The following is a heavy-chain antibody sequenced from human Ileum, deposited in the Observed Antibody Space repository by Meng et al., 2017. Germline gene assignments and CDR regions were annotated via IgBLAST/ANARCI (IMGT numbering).Heavy chain of an antibody. CDR3: ANGYSPDY. Sequence: GESLKISCAASGFTFSSYAMSWVRQAPGKGLEWVSGINSGGSATYYADSVKGRSTISRDNSKNTLYMQMNSLRVEDTAVYYCANGYSPDYWGQGTLVTVSS. V-gene: IGHV3-23*01. J-gene: IGHJ4*02. CDR2: INSGGSAT. CDR1: GFTFSSYA. D-gene: IGHD5-12*01.